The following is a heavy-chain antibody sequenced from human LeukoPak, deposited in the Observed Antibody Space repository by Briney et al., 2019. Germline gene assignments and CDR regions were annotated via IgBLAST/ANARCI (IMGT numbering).Heavy chain of an antibody. J-gene: IGHJ4*02. CDR3: ARHGYTASHYFLDF. CDR1: SGSINSYY. D-gene: IGHD3-16*01. V-gene: IGHV4-4*07. Sequence: SETLSLSCTVSSGSINSYYWGWVRQPAGRGLEWIGRIYTTGKTDYNPSLKSRLTMSVDTSKRQFSLNLRSVTAADTAIYYCARHGYTASHYFLDFWSQGTLVSVSS. CDR2: IYTTGKT.